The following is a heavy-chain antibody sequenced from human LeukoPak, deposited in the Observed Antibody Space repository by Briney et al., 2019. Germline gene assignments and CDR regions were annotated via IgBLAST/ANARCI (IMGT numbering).Heavy chain of an antibody. J-gene: IGHJ4*02. V-gene: IGHV3-48*01. Sequence: GGSLRLSCAASGFTFSDYSMNWVRQAPGKGLEWISYIGISSGNTKYADSVKGRFTISGDKAKNSLYLQMNSLRVEDTAVYYCARDYKYAFDNWGQGTLVTVSS. CDR1: GFTFSDYS. CDR3: ARDYKYAFDN. D-gene: IGHD5-24*01. CDR2: IGISSGNT.